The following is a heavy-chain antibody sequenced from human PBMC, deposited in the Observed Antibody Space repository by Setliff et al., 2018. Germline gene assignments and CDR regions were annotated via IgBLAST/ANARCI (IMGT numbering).Heavy chain of an antibody. CDR1: GGTFRSYG. Sequence: SVKVSCKASGGTFRSYGISWVRQAPGQGLEWMGGTIPMFGSANYAQKFQGRVTIITDEFTGTAYMELSSLRTEDTAVYYCAREGVDIRSSTDYRYYMDVWGKGTTVTVAS. V-gene: IGHV1-69*05. CDR3: AREGVDIRSSTDYRYYMDV. CDR2: TIPMFGSA. D-gene: IGHD5-12*01. J-gene: IGHJ6*03.